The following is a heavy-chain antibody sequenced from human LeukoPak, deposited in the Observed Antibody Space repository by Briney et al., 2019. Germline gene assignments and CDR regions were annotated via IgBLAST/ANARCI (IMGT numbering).Heavy chain of an antibody. CDR3: ARSPQTYCDILTGYHPPHYFDY. V-gene: IGHV3-48*03. CDR2: ISSSGSTI. D-gene: IGHD3-9*01. J-gene: IGHJ4*02. CDR1: GFTFSSNE. Sequence: PGGSLRLSCAASGFTFSSNEMNWVRQAPGKGLEWVSYISSSGSTIYYADSVKGRFTISRDNAKNSLYLQMNSLRAEDTAVYYCARSPQTYCDILTGYHPPHYFDYWGQGTLVTVSS.